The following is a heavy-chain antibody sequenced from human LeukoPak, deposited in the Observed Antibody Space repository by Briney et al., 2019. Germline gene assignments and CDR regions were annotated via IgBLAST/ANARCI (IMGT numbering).Heavy chain of an antibody. CDR3: ARGWELLED. CDR1: GYTFTSYD. J-gene: IGHJ4*02. CDR2: INPNSGGT. D-gene: IGHD1-26*01. Sequence: ASVKVSCKASGYTFTSYDINWVRQATGQGLEWMGWINPNSGGTNYVQKFQGRVTMTRDTSISTAYMELSRLRSNDTAVYYCARGWELLEDWGQGTLVTVST. V-gene: IGHV1-2*02.